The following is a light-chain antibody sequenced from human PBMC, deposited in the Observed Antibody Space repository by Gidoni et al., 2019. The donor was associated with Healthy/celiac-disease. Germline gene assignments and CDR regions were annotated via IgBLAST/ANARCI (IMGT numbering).Light chain of an antibody. CDR1: KLGDKY. CDR2: QDS. J-gene: IGLJ2*01. CDR3: QAWDSSTVV. Sequence: SYELTQPPSVSVSPGQTASITCSGDKLGDKYACWYQQQPGQSPVLVIYQDSRRPSGLPERFSGSNSGNTATLTLSGTQAMDEADYYCQAWDSSTVVFGGGTKLTVL. V-gene: IGLV3-1*01.